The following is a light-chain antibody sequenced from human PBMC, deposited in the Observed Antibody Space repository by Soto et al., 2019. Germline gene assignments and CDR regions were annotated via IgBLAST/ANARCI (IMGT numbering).Light chain of an antibody. Sequence: QSALTQPPSASGSLGQSVTISCTGTSSDVGGYNYVSWYQQHPGKAPKLMIYEVTKRPSGVPGRFSGSKSGNTASLTVSGLQAEDEADYFCSSYTNINTRACVFGTGTKVTVL. CDR1: SSDVGGYNY. J-gene: IGLJ1*01. CDR2: EVT. CDR3: SSYTNINTRACV. V-gene: IGLV2-8*01.